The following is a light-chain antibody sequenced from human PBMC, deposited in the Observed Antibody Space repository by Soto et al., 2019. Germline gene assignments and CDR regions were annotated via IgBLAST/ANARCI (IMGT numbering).Light chain of an antibody. CDR2: EVT. CDR1: SSDVGGYNY. Sequence: QSALTQPASVSGSPGQSITISCTGTSSDVGGYNYVSWYQQHPGKAPKVIIYEVTSRPSGVSNRFSGSKSGNTASLTISGLQAEDEADYHCSSFTSSHTWVFGGGTKLTVL. J-gene: IGLJ3*02. CDR3: SSFTSSHTWV. V-gene: IGLV2-14*01.